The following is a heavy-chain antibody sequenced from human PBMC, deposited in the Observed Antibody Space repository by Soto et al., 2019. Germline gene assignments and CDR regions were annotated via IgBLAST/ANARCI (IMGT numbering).Heavy chain of an antibody. CDR1: GGTFSSYA. CDR3: ARRNHYDFWSGYYDFDY. D-gene: IGHD3-3*01. CDR2: IIPIFGTA. J-gene: IGHJ4*02. V-gene: IGHV1-69*06. Sequence: SVKVSCKASGGTFSSYAISWVRQAPGQGLEWMGGIIPIFGTANYAQKFQGRVTITADKSTSTAYMGLSSLRSEDTAVYYCARRNHYDFWSGYYDFDYWGQGTLVTVSS.